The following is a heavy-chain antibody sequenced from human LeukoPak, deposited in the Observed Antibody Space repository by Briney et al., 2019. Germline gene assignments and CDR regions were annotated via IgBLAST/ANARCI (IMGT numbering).Heavy chain of an antibody. CDR1: GFTFGSYG. CDR3: AKAYCSSTSCSTDLYFQH. V-gene: IGHV3-30*02. J-gene: IGHJ1*01. Sequence: GGSLRLSCAASGFTFGSYGMHWVRQAPDKGPEWVAFIRYDGNDKFYADSVKGRFTISRDNSKNTLYLQMNSLRAEDTAVYYCAKAYCSSTSCSTDLYFQHWGQGTLVTVSS. CDR2: IRYDGNDK. D-gene: IGHD2-2*02.